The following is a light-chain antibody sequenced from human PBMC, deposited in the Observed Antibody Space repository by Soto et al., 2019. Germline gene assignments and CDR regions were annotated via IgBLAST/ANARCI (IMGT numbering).Light chain of an antibody. Sequence: DIQMTQSPSTLSASLGDRVTITCRASQSISSWLAWYQQKPGKAHKLLIYKASSLESGVPSRFSGSGSGTEFTLTISSLQPDDFATYYRQQYNSSSWTFGQRTKVDI. V-gene: IGKV1-5*03. CDR2: KAS. CDR3: QQYNSSSWT. CDR1: QSISSW. J-gene: IGKJ1*01.